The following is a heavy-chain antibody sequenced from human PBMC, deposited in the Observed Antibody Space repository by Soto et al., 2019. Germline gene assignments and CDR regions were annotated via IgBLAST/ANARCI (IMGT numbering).Heavy chain of an antibody. CDR3: ARGRRYYYGSGSSYYFDY. V-gene: IGHV4-34*01. CDR1: GGSFCSYY. CDR2: INHSGST. J-gene: IGHJ4*02. D-gene: IGHD3-10*01. Sequence: SETLSLTCAVYGGSFCSYYWSWIRQPPGKGLEWIGEINHSGSTNYNPSLKSRVTISVDTSKNQFSLKLSSVTAADTAVYYCARGRRYYYGSGSSYYFDYWGQGTLVTVSS.